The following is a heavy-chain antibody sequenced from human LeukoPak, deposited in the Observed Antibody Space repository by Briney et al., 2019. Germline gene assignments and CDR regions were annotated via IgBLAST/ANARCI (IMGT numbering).Heavy chain of an antibody. CDR1: GFTFSDYY. CDR2: ISSSSSTI. J-gene: IGHJ4*02. CDR3: ARAPPYGSGFRDQQTQFDY. Sequence: GGSLRLSCAASGFTFSDYYMTWIRQAPGKGLEWVSYISSSSSTIYYADSVKGRFTISRDNAKNSLYLQMNSLRDEDTAVYYCARAPPYGSGFRDQQTQFDYWGQGTLVTVSS. D-gene: IGHD3-10*01. V-gene: IGHV3-11*04.